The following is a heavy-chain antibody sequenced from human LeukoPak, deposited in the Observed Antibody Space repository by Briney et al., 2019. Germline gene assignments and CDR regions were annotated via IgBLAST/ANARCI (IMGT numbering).Heavy chain of an antibody. CDR1: GGSISSYY. CDR3: ARVFGGSKAFDI. J-gene: IGHJ3*02. D-gene: IGHD3-10*01. Sequence: SETLSLTCTVSGGSISSYYWSWIRQPPGKGLEWIGYIYYSGSTNYNPSLKSRVTISVDTSKNQFSLKLSSVTAADTAVYYCARVFGGSKAFDIWGQGTMVTVSS. V-gene: IGHV4-59*01. CDR2: IYYSGST.